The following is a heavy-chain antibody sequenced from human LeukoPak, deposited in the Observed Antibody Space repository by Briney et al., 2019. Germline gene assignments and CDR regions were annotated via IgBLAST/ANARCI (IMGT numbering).Heavy chain of an antibody. J-gene: IGHJ4*02. Sequence: GASVKVSCKASGYTFTGYYMHWVRQAPGQGLEWMGWINPNSGGTNYAQKFQGRVTMTRDTSISTAYMELSRLRSDDTAVYYCARPRTMVRGVITGPGSRFDYWGQGTLVTVSS. D-gene: IGHD3-10*01. CDR2: INPNSGGT. V-gene: IGHV1-2*02. CDR3: ARPRTMVRGVITGPGSRFDY. CDR1: GYTFTGYY.